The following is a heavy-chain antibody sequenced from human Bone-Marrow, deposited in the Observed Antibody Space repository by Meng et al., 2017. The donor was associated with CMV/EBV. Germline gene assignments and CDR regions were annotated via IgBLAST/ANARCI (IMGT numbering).Heavy chain of an antibody. D-gene: IGHD3-10*01. V-gene: IGHV3-21*01. CDR2: ISSSSSYI. Sequence: SCAASGFTFSSYSMNWVRQAPGKGLEWVSSISSSSSYIYYADSVKGRFTISRDNAKNSLYLQMNSLRAEDTAVYYCARDGLTRVIDYWGQGTLVTVSS. CDR1: GFTFSSYS. J-gene: IGHJ4*02. CDR3: ARDGLTRVIDY.